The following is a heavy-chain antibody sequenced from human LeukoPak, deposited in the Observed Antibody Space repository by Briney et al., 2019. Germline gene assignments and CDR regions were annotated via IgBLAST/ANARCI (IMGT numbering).Heavy chain of an antibody. V-gene: IGHV3-23*01. J-gene: IGHJ4*02. CDR3: ARDPNWGSGY. CDR2: IGTSGGDI. CDR1: GFTFSNYV. D-gene: IGHD7-27*01. Sequence: GVSLRLSCAASGFTFSNYVMIWVRQAPGRGLEWVSIIGTSGGDIHYADSVKGRFSISRDNSKNTLFLQMSSLRVDDTAVYYCARDPNWGSGYWGQGTLVTVSS.